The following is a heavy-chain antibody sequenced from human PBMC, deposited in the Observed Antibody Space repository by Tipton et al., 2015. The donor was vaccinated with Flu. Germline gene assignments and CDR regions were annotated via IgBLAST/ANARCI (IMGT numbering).Heavy chain of an antibody. CDR3: ARAPTRLRSSGWPPYFDY. Sequence: TLSLTCTVSGGSISSYYWSWIRQPPGKGLEWIGYIYYSGSTNYNPSLKSRVTISVDTSKNQFSLKLSSVTAADTAVYYCARAPTRLRSSGWPPYFDYWGQGTLITVSS. CDR2: IYYSGST. D-gene: IGHD6-19*01. J-gene: IGHJ4*02. CDR1: GGSISSYY. V-gene: IGHV4-59*01.